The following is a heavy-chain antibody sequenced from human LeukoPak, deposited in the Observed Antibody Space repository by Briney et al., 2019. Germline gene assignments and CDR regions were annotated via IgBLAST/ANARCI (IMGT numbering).Heavy chain of an antibody. Sequence: PSETLSLTCTVSGGSISSGGYYWSWIRQPPGKGLEWIGYIYHSGSTYYNPSLKSRVTISVDTSKNQFSLKLSSVTAADTAVYYCARQFRYSGYDLDYWGQGTLVTVSS. CDR1: GGSISSGGYY. CDR3: ARQFRYSGYDLDY. D-gene: IGHD5-12*01. V-gene: IGHV4-30-2*01. J-gene: IGHJ4*02. CDR2: IYHSGST.